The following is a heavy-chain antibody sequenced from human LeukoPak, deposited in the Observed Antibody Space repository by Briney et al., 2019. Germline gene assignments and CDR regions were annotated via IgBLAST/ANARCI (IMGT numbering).Heavy chain of an antibody. D-gene: IGHD3-3*01. Sequence: PGRSLRLSCAASGFTFSSYGMHWVRQAPGKGLEWVAVIWYDGSNKYYADSVKGRFTISRDNSKNTLYLQMNSLRAEDTAVYYCAKDSDFWSGYYQHWGQGTLVTVFS. V-gene: IGHV3-33*06. J-gene: IGHJ1*01. CDR1: GFTFSSYG. CDR2: IWYDGSNK. CDR3: AKDSDFWSGYYQH.